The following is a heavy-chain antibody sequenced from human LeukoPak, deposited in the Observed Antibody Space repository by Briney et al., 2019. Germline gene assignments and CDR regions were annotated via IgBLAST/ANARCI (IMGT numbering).Heavy chain of an antibody. J-gene: IGHJ5*02. D-gene: IGHD5-24*01. CDR1: GFTFSSYG. CDR2: IWYDGSNK. Sequence: GGSLRLSCAASGFTFSSYGMHGVRQPPGKGLEWVAVIWYDGSNKYSADSVKGRFTISRDNSKNTLYLQMNSLRAEDTAVYYCAIEMATIPWGQGTLVTVSS. V-gene: IGHV3-33*01. CDR3: AIEMATIP.